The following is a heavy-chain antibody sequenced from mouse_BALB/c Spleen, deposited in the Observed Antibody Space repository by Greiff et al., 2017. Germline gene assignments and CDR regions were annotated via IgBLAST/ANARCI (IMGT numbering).Heavy chain of an antibody. CDR2: ISYSGST. CDR3: ARRGSTIPFAY. V-gene: IGHV3-2*02. CDR1: GYSITSDYA. D-gene: IGHD2-1*01. J-gene: IGHJ3*01. Sequence: DVQLQESGPGLVKPSQSLSLTCTVTGYSITSDYAWNWIRQFPGNKLEWMGYISYSGSTSYNPSLKSRISITRDTSKNQFFLQLNSVTTEDTATYYCARRGSTIPFAYWGQGTLVTVSA.